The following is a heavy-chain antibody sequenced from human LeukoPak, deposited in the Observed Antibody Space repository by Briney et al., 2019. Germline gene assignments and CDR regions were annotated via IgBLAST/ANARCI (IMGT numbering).Heavy chain of an antibody. V-gene: IGHV3-23*01. Sequence: TGGSLRLPCAASGFTFSSNAMSWVRQAPGKGLEWVSGISGSGGTTYYADSVKGRFTISRDNSKNTLYLQMNSLRAEDTAVYYCAKDSLHYYDSSGYYYVPSGDMDVWGQGTTVTVSS. J-gene: IGHJ6*02. CDR2: ISGSGGTT. CDR1: GFTFSSNA. CDR3: AKDSLHYYDSSGYYYVPSGDMDV. D-gene: IGHD3-22*01.